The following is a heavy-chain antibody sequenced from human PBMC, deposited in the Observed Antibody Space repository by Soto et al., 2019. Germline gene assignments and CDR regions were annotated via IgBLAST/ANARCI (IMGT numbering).Heavy chain of an antibody. CDR2: ISSTSAYT. Sequence: QVQVVESGGGLVKPGGSVRLSCVAAGFDFSDYYMTWFRQAPGKAPEWVSSISSTSAYTKYADSVKGRFTISRDNAKNSVSLQMDSLRGKDTAVYYCAGDPSRRSPPDYWGQGTLVTVSS. CDR1: GFDFSDYY. CDR3: AGDPSRRSPPDY. J-gene: IGHJ4*02. V-gene: IGHV3-11*05.